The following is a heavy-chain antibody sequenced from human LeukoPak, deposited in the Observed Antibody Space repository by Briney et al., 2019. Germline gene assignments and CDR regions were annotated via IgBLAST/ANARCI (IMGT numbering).Heavy chain of an antibody. CDR3: ARDGGPHVLRYFDWLKYNWFDP. CDR1: GGSISSSSYY. Sequence: SETLSLTCTVSGGSISSSSYYWGWIRQPPGKGLEWIGSIYYSGSTYYNPSLKSRVTISVDASKNQFSLKLSSVTAADTAVYYCARDGGPHVLRYFDWLKYNWFDPWGQGTLVTVSS. V-gene: IGHV4-39*07. CDR2: IYYSGST. J-gene: IGHJ5*02. D-gene: IGHD3-9*01.